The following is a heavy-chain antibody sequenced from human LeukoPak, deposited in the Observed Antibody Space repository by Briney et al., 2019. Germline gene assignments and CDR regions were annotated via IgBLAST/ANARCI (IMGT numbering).Heavy chain of an antibody. Sequence: GGSLRLSCAASGFTFSFYGIHWVRQAPGKGLEWVAVISDDGSNKYYADSVKGRFTISRENAKNSLYLQMNSLRAGDTAVYYCARGYGSGKNYYYGMDVWGQGTTVTVSS. CDR2: ISDDGSNK. CDR3: ARGYGSGKNYYYGMDV. D-gene: IGHD3-10*01. V-gene: IGHV3-30*03. J-gene: IGHJ6*02. CDR1: GFTFSFYG.